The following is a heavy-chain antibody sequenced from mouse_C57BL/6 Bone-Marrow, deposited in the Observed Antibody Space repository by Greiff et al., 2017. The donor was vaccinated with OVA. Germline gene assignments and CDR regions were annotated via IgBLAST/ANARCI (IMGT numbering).Heavy chain of an antibody. CDR2: IYPGSGNT. CDR1: GYTFTDYY. D-gene: IGHD1-1*01. Sequence: QVQLQQSGAELVRPGASVKLSCKASGYTFTDYYINWVKQRPGQGLEWIARIYPGSGNTYYNEKFKGKATLTAEKSSSTAYMQLSSLTSEDTAVYFCAIYYGNRYYAMDYWGQGTSVTVSS. J-gene: IGHJ4*01. V-gene: IGHV1-76*01. CDR3: AIYYGNRYYAMDY.